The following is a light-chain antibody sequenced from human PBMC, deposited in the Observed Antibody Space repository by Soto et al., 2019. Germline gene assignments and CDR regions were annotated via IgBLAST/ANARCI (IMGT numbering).Light chain of an antibody. CDR2: EVS. CDR3: SSFTSSNTVV. Sequence: QSALTQPASVSGSPGQSITISCTGTSSDVRAYNYVSWYQQHPGKAPKLMISEVSKRPSGVSNRFSGSKSGNTASLTISGLQDEDEAHYYCSSFTSSNTVVFGGGTKLTVL. V-gene: IGLV2-14*01. J-gene: IGLJ2*01. CDR1: SSDVRAYNY.